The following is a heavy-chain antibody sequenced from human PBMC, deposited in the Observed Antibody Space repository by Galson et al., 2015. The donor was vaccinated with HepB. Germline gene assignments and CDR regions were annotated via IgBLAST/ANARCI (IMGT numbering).Heavy chain of an antibody. CDR1: GYSFTSYD. CDR3: ARAVLFGANY. Sequence: SVKVSCKASGYSFTSYDIHWVRQVTGQGLEWMGWMSPKSGDTGYAQKFQGRVTMTRDTSMRTAFMEMRSLTTEDTAVYYCARAVLFGANYWGQGTLVTVSS. D-gene: IGHD3-10*01. V-gene: IGHV1-8*01. J-gene: IGHJ4*02. CDR2: MSPKSGDT.